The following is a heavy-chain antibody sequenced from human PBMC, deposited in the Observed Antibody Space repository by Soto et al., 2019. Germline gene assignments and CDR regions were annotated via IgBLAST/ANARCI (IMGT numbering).Heavy chain of an antibody. Sequence: SETLSLTCTVSGGSISSGDYYWSWIRQPPGKGLEWIGYIYYSGSTYYNPSLKSRVTISVDTSKNQFSLKLSSVTAADTAVYYCARDRRRFLEWLLPPPSYYYGMDVWGQGTTVTVS. CDR1: GGSISSGDYY. J-gene: IGHJ6*02. CDR3: ARDRRRFLEWLLPPPSYYYGMDV. V-gene: IGHV4-30-4*01. CDR2: IYYSGST. D-gene: IGHD3-3*01.